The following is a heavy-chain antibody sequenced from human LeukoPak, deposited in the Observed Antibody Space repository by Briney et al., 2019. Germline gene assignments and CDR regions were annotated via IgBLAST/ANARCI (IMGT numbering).Heavy chain of an antibody. V-gene: IGHV3-74*01. Sequence: GGSLRLSCAASGFPFSSYWMHWVRQVPGKGLLWVSRINSDGSATIYADSVRGRFTISRDNAKNTLYLQMSGLRVEDTAVYHCASDSPYYGMDVWGQGTTVTVS. CDR1: GFPFSSYW. J-gene: IGHJ6*02. CDR2: INSDGSAT. CDR3: ASDSPYYGMDV.